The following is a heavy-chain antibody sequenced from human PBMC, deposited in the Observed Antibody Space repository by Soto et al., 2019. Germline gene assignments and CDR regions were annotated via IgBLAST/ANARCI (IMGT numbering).Heavy chain of an antibody. V-gene: IGHV1-18*01. Sequence: ASVKVSCKASGYTFTSYGISWGRQAPGQGLEWMGWISAYNGNTNYAQKLQGRVTMTTDTSTSTAYMELRSLRSDDTAVYYCARDFDDYGDYDAFDIWGQGTMVTVSS. CDR2: ISAYNGNT. CDR3: ARDFDDYGDYDAFDI. J-gene: IGHJ3*02. CDR1: GYTFTSYG. D-gene: IGHD4-17*01.